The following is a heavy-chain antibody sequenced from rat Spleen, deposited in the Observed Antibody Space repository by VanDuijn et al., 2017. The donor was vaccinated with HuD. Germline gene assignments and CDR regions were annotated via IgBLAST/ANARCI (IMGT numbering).Heavy chain of an antibody. Sequence: EVQLVESGGGLVQPGRSLKLSCAASGFTFSDYYMAWVRQAPKKGLEWVTSISYDGSSTYYGDSVKGRFTISRDNAKSTLYLQMNSLRSEDTATYYCARRCYNNYWYFDFWGPGTMVTVSS. CDR3: ARRCYNNYWYFDF. J-gene: IGHJ1*01. CDR2: ISYDGSST. D-gene: IGHD1-10*01. CDR1: GFTFSDYY. V-gene: IGHV5-22*01.